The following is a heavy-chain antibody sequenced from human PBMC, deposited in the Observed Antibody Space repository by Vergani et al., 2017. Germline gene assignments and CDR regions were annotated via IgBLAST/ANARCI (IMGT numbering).Heavy chain of an antibody. V-gene: IGHV3-23*04. CDR2: ISGSGGST. Sequence: VQLVESGGGVVQPGRSLRLSCAASGFTFSSYAMSWVRQAPGKGLEWVSAISGSGGSTYYADSVKGRFTISRDNSKNTLYLQMNSLRAEDTAVYYCALAQDSSGYWGYFDYWGQGTLVTVSS. CDR1: GFTFSSYA. D-gene: IGHD3-22*01. CDR3: ALAQDSSGYWGYFDY. J-gene: IGHJ4*02.